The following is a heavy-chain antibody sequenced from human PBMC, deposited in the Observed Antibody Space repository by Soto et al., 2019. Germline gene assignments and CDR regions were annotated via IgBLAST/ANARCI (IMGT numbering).Heavy chain of an antibody. D-gene: IGHD3-22*01. V-gene: IGHV1-69*13. CDR1: GGTFSSYA. Sequence: SVKVSCKSSGGTFSSYAISWVRQAPGQGLEWMGGIIPIFGTANYAQKFQGRVTITADESTSTAYMELSSLRSEDTAVYYCARAPYDSSGNYYARDAFDIWGQGTMVTVSS. CDR3: ARAPYDSSGNYYARDAFDI. CDR2: IIPIFGTA. J-gene: IGHJ3*02.